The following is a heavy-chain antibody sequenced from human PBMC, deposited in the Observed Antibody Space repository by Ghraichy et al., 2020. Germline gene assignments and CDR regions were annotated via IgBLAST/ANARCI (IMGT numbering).Heavy chain of an antibody. V-gene: IGHV3-74*01. CDR2: VNSDGTNT. CDR3: ARGDYWRTIDY. D-gene: IGHD3-3*01. J-gene: IGHJ4*02. CDR1: GFTFSYYW. Sequence: GSLRLSCTASGFTFSYYWMHWVRQAPEQGLVWVSRVNSDGTNTIYADSVKGRFTISRDNAKNTLYLQMNSLRVEDTAVYYCARGDYWRTIDYWGQGVLVTVSS.